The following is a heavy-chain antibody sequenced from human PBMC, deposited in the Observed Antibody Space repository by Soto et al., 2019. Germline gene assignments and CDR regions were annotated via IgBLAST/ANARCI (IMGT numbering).Heavy chain of an antibody. V-gene: IGHV3-66*01. CDR3: TREASGSGGWYPGSFES. CDR1: GFTVSSSY. CDR2: IYSSGST. D-gene: IGHD6-19*01. J-gene: IGHJ5*01. Sequence: EVQLVESGGGLVQPGGSLRLSCAASGFTVSSSYISWVRQAPGKRLEWVSTIYSSGSTYYADSVRGRFTISRDDSKNTLYLQVNSLCVDDTAVDYCTREASGSGGWYPGSFESWGQGTLVTVSS.